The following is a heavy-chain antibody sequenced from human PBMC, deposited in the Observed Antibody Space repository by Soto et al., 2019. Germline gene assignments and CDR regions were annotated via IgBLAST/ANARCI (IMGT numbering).Heavy chain of an antibody. CDR3: AREPLILFAGGRDNDYDGMAG. Sequence: EVQLEESGGGLVQPGGSLRLSCAASGFTFSSYEMNWVRQVPGKGLQWVSYIGTSETIRYYADSVKGRFTISRDNAKDPRSLQINSLRAQHTAIYYCAREPLILFAGGRDNDYDGMAGWRPGPVVNVSS. CDR1: GFTFSSYE. CDR2: IGTSETIR. D-gene: IGHD2-21*01. J-gene: IGHJ6*01. V-gene: IGHV3-48*03.